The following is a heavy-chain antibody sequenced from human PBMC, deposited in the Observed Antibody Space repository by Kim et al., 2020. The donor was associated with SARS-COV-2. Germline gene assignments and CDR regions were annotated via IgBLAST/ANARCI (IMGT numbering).Heavy chain of an antibody. Sequence: GGSLRLSCAASGFTFDDYAMHWVRQAPGKGLEWVSGISWNSGSIGYADSVKGRFTTSRDNAKNSLYLQMNSLRAEDTALYYCAKDIREFYYYYGMDVWGQGTTVTVSS. V-gene: IGHV3-9*01. D-gene: IGHD3-10*01. CDR2: ISWNSGSI. J-gene: IGHJ6*02. CDR1: GFTFDDYA. CDR3: AKDIREFYYYYGMDV.